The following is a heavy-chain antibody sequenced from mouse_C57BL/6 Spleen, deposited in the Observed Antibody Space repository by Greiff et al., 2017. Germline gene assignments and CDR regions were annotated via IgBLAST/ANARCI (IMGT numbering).Heavy chain of an antibody. Sequence: VQLQESGPGLVAPSQCLSITCTVSGFSLTSYGVHWVRQPPGKGLEWLVVIWSDGSTTYNSALKSRLSISKDNSKSQVFLKMNSLQTDDTAMYYCARHNYDTGGFAYWGQGTLVTVSA. V-gene: IGHV2-6-1*01. D-gene: IGHD2-4*01. CDR2: IWSDGST. CDR3: ARHNYDTGGFAY. CDR1: GFSLTSYG. J-gene: IGHJ3*01.